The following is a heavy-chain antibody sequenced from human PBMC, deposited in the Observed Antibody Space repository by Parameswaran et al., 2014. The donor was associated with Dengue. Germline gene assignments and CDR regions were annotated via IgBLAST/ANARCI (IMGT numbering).Heavy chain of an antibody. CDR3: ARDGSSGRARNHYYYGMDV. J-gene: IGHJ6*02. Sequence: WIRQPPGKGLEWVSGINWNGGSTGYADSVKGRFTISRDNAKNSLYLQMNSLRAEDTALYHCARDGSSGRARNHYYYGMDVWGQGTTVTVSS. V-gene: IGHV3-20*01. CDR2: INWNGGST. D-gene: IGHD6-19*01.